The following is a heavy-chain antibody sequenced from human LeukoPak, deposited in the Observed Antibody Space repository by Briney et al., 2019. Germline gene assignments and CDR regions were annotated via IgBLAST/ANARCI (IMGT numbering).Heavy chain of an antibody. V-gene: IGHV1-18*01. CDR1: GYTFTTYG. CDR2: ISAYNGNT. D-gene: IGHD6-6*01. Sequence: GASVRLSCKASGYTFTTYGINWVRQAPGQGLEWMGWISAYNGNTNYAQNLQGRVTLTTDTSASTAYMELRSLSSDDKAVYYYARDLIAARPGWFDPWGQGT. J-gene: IGHJ5*02. CDR3: ARDLIAARPGWFDP.